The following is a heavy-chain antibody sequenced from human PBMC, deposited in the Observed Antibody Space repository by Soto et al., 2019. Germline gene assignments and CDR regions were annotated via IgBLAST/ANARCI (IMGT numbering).Heavy chain of an antibody. Sequence: RGSLRLSCATSGFTFTSFTMHWVRQAPGKGLEWIAVMSYDGARTDYADAVKGRFTISRDTSKNTLYPQMNNLRPDDTAMYYCARDRPYGVPNWFDPWGQGTLVTVSS. D-gene: IGHD4-17*01. CDR1: GFTFTSFT. CDR3: ARDRPYGVPNWFDP. V-gene: IGHV3-30-3*01. J-gene: IGHJ5*02. CDR2: MSYDGART.